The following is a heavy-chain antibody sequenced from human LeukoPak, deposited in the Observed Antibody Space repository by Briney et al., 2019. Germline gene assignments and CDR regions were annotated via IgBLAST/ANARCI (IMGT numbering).Heavy chain of an antibody. J-gene: IGHJ4*02. CDR2: INPNSGGT. V-gene: IGHV1-2*02. Sequence: ASVKVSCKASGYTFTGYYMHWVRQAPGQGLEWMGWINPNSGGTNYAQKFQGRVTMTRDTSISTAYMELSRLRSDDTAVYYCARDYPYCSGGSCYYPFDYWGQGTLVTVSS. CDR3: ARDYPYCSGGSCYYPFDY. D-gene: IGHD2-15*01. CDR1: GYTFTGYY.